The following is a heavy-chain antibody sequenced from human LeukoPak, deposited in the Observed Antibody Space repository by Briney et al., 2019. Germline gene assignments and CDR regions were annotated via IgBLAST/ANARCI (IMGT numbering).Heavy chain of an antibody. J-gene: IGHJ4*02. CDR1: GFNFANHA. D-gene: IGHD2-21*02. V-gene: IGHV3-23*01. CDR2: ISGGGDIT. CDR3: VREDTPATANY. Sequence: GGSLRLSCAASGFNFANHAMSWVRQTPGKGLEWVSAISGGGDITYYADSVTSRFTISRDNSKDTLFLQMYSLRPGDTAVYYCVREDTPATANYWGQGTLVTISS.